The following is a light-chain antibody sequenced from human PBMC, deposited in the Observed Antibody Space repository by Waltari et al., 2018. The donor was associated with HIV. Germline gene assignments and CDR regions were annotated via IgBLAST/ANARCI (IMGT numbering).Light chain of an antibody. Sequence: EIVLTQSPGTLSLSPGERATLSCRASQSISSSDLAWYQQKPGQAPRLLIYATSNRATGIPDRFSGSGSGTDFTLTISRLEPEDFAVYYCQQYGDSPRYSFGQGTKLEIK. J-gene: IGKJ2*03. CDR3: QQYGDSPRYS. CDR1: QSISSSD. CDR2: ATS. V-gene: IGKV3-20*01.